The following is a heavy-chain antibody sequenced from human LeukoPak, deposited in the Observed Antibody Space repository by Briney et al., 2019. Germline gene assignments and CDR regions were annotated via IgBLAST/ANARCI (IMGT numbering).Heavy chain of an antibody. V-gene: IGHV4-59*08. CDR2: IYYSGGT. CDR3: ARYSGSGYYDY. Sequence: PSETLSLTCTVSGGSISRYDWIWIRQPPGKGLEWIGYIYYSGGTSHNPSLKSRVTISVDTSKNQFSLKLSSVTAADTALYYCARYSGSGYYDYWGQGTLVTVSS. CDR1: GGSISRYD. J-gene: IGHJ4*02. D-gene: IGHD2-15*01.